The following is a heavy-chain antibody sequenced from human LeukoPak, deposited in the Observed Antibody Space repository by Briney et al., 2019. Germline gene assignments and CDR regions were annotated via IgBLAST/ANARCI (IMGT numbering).Heavy chain of an antibody. CDR1: GYTFTSYD. D-gene: IGHD2-15*01. CDR2: MNPNSGNT. J-gene: IGHJ4*02. V-gene: IGHV1-8*01. CDR3: ARATVTGYCSGGSCYQLDY. Sequence: ASVKVSCMPSGYTFTSYDINWVRQATGQGLEWMGWMNPNSGNTGYAQKFQGRVTMTRNTSTSTAYMELSSLRSEDTAVYYCARATVTGYCSGGSCYQLDYWGQGALVTVSS.